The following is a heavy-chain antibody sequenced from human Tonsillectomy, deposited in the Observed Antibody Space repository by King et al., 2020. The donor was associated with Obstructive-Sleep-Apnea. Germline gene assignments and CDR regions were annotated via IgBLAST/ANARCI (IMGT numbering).Heavy chain of an antibody. V-gene: IGHV4-59*01. D-gene: IGHD4-17*01. Sequence: VQLQESGPGLVKPSETLSLTCTVSGGSLSSFYWSWVRQPPGKGLEWIGYIYYSGSTNNNPSLKSRVTISIDTSKNQFSLNLNSVTAADTAVYYCASSDYSHYAFDIWGHGTMVTVSS. CDR1: GGSLSSFY. J-gene: IGHJ3*02. CDR3: ASSDYSHYAFDI. CDR2: IYYSGST.